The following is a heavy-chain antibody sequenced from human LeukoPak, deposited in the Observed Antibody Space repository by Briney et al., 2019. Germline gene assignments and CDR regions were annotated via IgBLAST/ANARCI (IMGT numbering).Heavy chain of an antibody. V-gene: IGHV3-23*01. J-gene: IGHJ3*02. Sequence: GGSLRLPCAVSGFTFSSYAMSWVRQAPGKGLEWVSAISGSGGSTYYADSVKGRFTISRDNSKNTLYLQMNSLRAEDTAVYYYARHSYGYLVGAFDIWGQGTMVTVSS. CDR2: ISGSGGST. CDR1: GFTFSSYA. CDR3: ARHSYGYLVGAFDI. D-gene: IGHD5-18*01.